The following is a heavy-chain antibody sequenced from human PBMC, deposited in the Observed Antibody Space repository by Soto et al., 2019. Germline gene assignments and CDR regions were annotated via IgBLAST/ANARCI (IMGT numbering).Heavy chain of an antibody. CDR3: ARDIGSYAYAQGY. CDR1: GGSINSYW. D-gene: IGHD3-10*02. V-gene: IGHV4-4*07. CDR2: VYSSGTT. Sequence: SETLSLTCSVSGGSINSYWWSWIRQPAGKGLEWIVRVYSSGTTAYKPSLNSRATISVETYKNQFSLKLTSVTAADTAVYYCARDIGSYAYAQGYWGQGIQVTVS. J-gene: IGHJ4*02.